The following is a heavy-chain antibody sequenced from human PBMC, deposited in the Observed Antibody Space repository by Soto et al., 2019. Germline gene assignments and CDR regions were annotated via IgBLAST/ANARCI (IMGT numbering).Heavy chain of an antibody. CDR1: GFSLSSSGVG. CDR2: IYWDDVK. Sequence: QITLKESGPTLVKPTQTLTLTWTFSGFSLSSSGVGVGWIRQPPGKALEWLALIYWDDVKSYSPSLKSRLTITKDTSKNLVVLTMTNMDPVYTATYYCAHRHMVGATKYNWFDPWGQGTLVTVSS. V-gene: IGHV2-5*02. J-gene: IGHJ5*02. CDR3: AHRHMVGATKYNWFDP. D-gene: IGHD1-26*01.